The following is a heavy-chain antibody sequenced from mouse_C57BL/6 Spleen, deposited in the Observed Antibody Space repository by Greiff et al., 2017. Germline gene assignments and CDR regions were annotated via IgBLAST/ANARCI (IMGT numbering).Heavy chain of an antibody. V-gene: IGHV1-69*01. J-gene: IGHJ2*01. CDR1: GYTFTSYW. CDR3: ARRGNWVYFDY. Sequence: QVQLQQPGAELVMPGASVKLSCKASGYTFTSYWMHWVKQRPGQGLEWIGEIDTSDSYTNYNPKFKGKSTLTVDKSSSTAYMKRSSLTSEDSAVYYCARRGNWVYFDYWGQGTTLTVSS. D-gene: IGHD4-1*01. CDR2: IDTSDSYT.